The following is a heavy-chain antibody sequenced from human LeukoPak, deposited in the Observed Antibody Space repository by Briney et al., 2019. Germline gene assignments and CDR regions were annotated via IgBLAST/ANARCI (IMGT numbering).Heavy chain of an antibody. D-gene: IGHD3-3*01. CDR1: GGSISSGGYY. Sequence: SETLSLTCTVSGGSISSGGYYWSWIRQHPGKGLEWIGYIYYSGSTYYNPSLKSRVTISVDTSKNQFSLKLGSVTAADTAVYYCARADFWSGYYPMDVWGKGTTVTVSS. CDR2: IYYSGST. CDR3: ARADFWSGYYPMDV. V-gene: IGHV4-31*03. J-gene: IGHJ6*03.